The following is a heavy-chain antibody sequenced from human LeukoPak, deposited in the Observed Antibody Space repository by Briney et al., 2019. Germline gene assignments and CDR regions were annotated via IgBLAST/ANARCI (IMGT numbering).Heavy chain of an antibody. D-gene: IGHD4-11*01. Sequence: ASVKVSCKASGGTFSNYAISWVRQAPGQGLEWMGGIIPIFGTTNYAQKFQGRVTMTRNTSISTAYMELCSLRSEDTAVYYCARGRHSITTTDYWGQGTLVTVSS. J-gene: IGHJ4*02. CDR3: ARGRHSITTTDY. V-gene: IGHV1-69*05. CDR2: IIPIFGTT. CDR1: GGTFSNYA.